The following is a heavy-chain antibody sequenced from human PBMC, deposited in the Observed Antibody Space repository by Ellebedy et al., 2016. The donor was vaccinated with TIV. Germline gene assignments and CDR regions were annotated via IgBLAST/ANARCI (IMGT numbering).Heavy chain of an antibody. Sequence: SETLSLTCTVSGGSIGSSCWTWIRQPPGKGLEWIGYIYSSGSTNNNPSLKSRVTISVDTSKNQFSLKLSSVTAADTAVYYCASGSYRSSPRSTFEIWGQGTLVTVSS. J-gene: IGHJ3*02. CDR1: GGSIGSSC. CDR3: ASGSYRSSPRSTFEI. V-gene: IGHV4-59*01. D-gene: IGHD6-6*01. CDR2: IYSSGST.